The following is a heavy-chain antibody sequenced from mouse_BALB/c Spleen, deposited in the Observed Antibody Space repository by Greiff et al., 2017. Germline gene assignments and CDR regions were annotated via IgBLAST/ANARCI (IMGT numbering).Heavy chain of an antibody. V-gene: IGHV5-6*01. Sequence: EGKLVESGGDLVKPGGSLKLSCAASGFTFSSYGMSWVRQTPDKRLEWVATISSGGSYTYYPDSVKGRFTISRDNAKNTLYLQMSSLKSEDTAMYYCADQRYDWFAYWGQGTLVTVSA. CDR3: ADQRYDWFAY. D-gene: IGHD2-14*01. CDR1: GFTFSSYG. CDR2: ISSGGSYT. J-gene: IGHJ3*01.